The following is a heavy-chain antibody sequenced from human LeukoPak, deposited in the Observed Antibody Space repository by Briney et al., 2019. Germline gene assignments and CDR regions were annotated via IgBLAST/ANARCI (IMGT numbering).Heavy chain of an antibody. CDR1: GFTFSSYW. V-gene: IGHV3-7*03. D-gene: IGHD3-22*01. CDR2: IKQDGSEK. Sequence: GGSLRLSCAASGFTFSSYWMSWVRQAPGKGLEWVANIKQDGSEKYYVDSVKGRFTISRDNAKNSLYLQMNSLRAEDTAVYYCARDLTYYDSSGYYYGIHYYYGMDVWGQGTTVTVSS. J-gene: IGHJ6*02. CDR3: ARDLTYYDSSGYYYGIHYYYGMDV.